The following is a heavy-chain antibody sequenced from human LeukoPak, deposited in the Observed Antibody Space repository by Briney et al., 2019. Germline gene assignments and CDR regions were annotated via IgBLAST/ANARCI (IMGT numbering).Heavy chain of an antibody. D-gene: IGHD3-22*01. J-gene: IGHJ4*02. CDR2: INHSGST. CDR1: GGSFSGYY. CDR3: ARVSSSYYDSSSYPLGERYFDY. Sequence: EPSETLSLTCAVYGGSFSGYYWSWIRQPPGKGLEWIGEINHSGSTNYNPSLKSRVTISVDTSKNQFSLKLSSVTAADTAVYYCARVSSSYYDSSSYPLGERYFDYWGQGTLVTVSS. V-gene: IGHV4-34*01.